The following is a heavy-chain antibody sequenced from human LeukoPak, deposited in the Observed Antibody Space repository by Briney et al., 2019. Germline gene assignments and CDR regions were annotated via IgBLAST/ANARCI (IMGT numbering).Heavy chain of an antibody. V-gene: IGHV3-30-3*01. Sequence: GGSLRLACAASGFTFSSYAMHWVRQAPGKGLEWVAVISYDGSNKYYADSVKGRFTISRDNSKNTLYLQMNSLRAEDTAVYYCARAHRSSGWSSAFDIWGQGTMVTVSS. J-gene: IGHJ3*02. D-gene: IGHD6-19*01. CDR1: GFTFSSYA. CDR3: ARAHRSSGWSSAFDI. CDR2: ISYDGSNK.